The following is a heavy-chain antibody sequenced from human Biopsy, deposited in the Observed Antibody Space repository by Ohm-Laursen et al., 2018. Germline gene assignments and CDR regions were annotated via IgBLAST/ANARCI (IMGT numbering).Heavy chain of an antibody. CDR2: ISDGGTTI. D-gene: IGHD6-13*01. CDR1: GFPFSDYY. CDR3: VKDRGAAGTDYYYGMDV. Sequence: SLRLSCSASGFPFSDYYMRWIRQAPGKGLDWVSYISDGGTTIYYADSVKGRFTISRDNSKNTLYLQMNSLRAEDTAVFYCVKDRGAAGTDYYYGMDVWGQGTTVTVSS. J-gene: IGHJ6*02. V-gene: IGHV3-11*04.